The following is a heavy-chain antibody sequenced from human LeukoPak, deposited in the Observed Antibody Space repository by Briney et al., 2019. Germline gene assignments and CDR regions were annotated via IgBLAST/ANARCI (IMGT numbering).Heavy chain of an antibody. CDR3: ASSSLRGSDAFDI. CDR2: TYYRSKWYT. CDR1: GDSVSNNNAA. V-gene: IGHV6-1*01. Sequence: SQTLSLTCAISGDSVSNNNAAWNWIRQSPSRGLEWLGRTYYRSKWYTDYAVSVSSRVTINPDASKNQFSLQLNSVTPEDTAVYYCASSSLRGSDAFDIWGQGTMVTVSS. D-gene: IGHD3-16*01. J-gene: IGHJ3*02.